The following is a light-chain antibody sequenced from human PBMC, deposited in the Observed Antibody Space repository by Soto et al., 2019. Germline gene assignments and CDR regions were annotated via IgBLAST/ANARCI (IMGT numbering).Light chain of an antibody. CDR3: QQYNNWPET. J-gene: IGKJ1*01. V-gene: IGKV3-15*01. CDR2: GAS. CDR1: QSVSSN. Sequence: EIVMTQSPATLSVSPGERATLSCRASQSVSSNLAWYQQKPGQAPRLLINGASTRATGIPGRFSGSGSGTEFTLTISSLQSEDFAIYYCQQYNNWPETFGQGTKVEIK.